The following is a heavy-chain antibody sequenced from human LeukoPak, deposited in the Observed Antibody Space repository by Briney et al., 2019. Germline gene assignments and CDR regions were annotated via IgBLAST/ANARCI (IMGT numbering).Heavy chain of an antibody. V-gene: IGHV3-23*01. CDR1: GFTFSSYA. Sequence: PGGSLGLSCAASGFTFSSYAMSWVRQAPGKGLEWVSAISGSGGSTYYADSVKGRFTISRDSSKNTLYLQMNSLRAEDTAVYYCAKTRGGWYYFDYWGQGTLVTVSS. CDR3: AKTRGGWYYFDY. D-gene: IGHD6-19*01. J-gene: IGHJ4*02. CDR2: ISGSGGST.